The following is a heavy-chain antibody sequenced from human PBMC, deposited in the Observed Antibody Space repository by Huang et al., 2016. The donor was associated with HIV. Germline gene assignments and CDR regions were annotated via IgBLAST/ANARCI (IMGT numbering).Heavy chain of an antibody. V-gene: IGHV1-18*01. J-gene: IGHJ3*02. D-gene: IGHD3-22*01. Sequence: QIQLMQSGPELKQPGASVKVSCKASGYTFTGYGITWVRQAPGQGPEWMGVIGDFSCETEYAEKFQGVVTWTTDTSTNIAYMELRSLRSDDTAKYYCARDPKYHRIGYYRQRRGIDIWGQGTMVIVSS. CDR1: GYTFTGYG. CDR3: ARDPKYHRIGYYRQRRGIDI. CDR2: IGDFSCET.